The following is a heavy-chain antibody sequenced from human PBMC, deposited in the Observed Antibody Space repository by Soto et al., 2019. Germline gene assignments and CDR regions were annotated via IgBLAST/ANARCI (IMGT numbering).Heavy chain of an antibody. Sequence: SETLSLTCTVSGGSISSYYWGWIRQPPGKGLERIGSIYYSGSTYYNPSLKSRVTISVDTSKNQFSLKLSSVAAADTAVYYCARRNDFWSGNPSWYFDLWGRGTLVTVSS. D-gene: IGHD3-3*01. CDR1: GGSISSYY. V-gene: IGHV4-39*01. CDR3: ARRNDFWSGNPSWYFDL. CDR2: IYYSGST. J-gene: IGHJ2*01.